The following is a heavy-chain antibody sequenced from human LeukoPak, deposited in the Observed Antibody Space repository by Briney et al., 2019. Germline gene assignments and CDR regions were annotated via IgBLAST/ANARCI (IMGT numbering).Heavy chain of an antibody. J-gene: IGHJ3*02. D-gene: IGHD6-6*01. CDR3: ARIIAASQDVFDI. Sequence: SETLSLTCAVSGGSISSGGYYWSWIRRPPGKGLEWIGNIYYSGSTYYNPSLKGRLTMSVDRSNNLFSLNLNSVTAADTAVYYCARIIAASQDVFDIWGQGTMITVSS. V-gene: IGHV4-30-2*01. CDR1: GGSISSGGYY. CDR2: IYYSGST.